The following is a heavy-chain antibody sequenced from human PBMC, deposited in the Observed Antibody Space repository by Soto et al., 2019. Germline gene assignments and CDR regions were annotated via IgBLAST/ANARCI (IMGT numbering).Heavy chain of an antibody. CDR3: AREVHGSSGAEGAFDI. CDR2: MNPNSGNT. J-gene: IGHJ3*02. Sequence: ASVKVSCKASGYTVTSYDINWVRQATGQGLEWMGWMNPNSGNTGYAQKFQGRVTMTRNTSISTDYMELSSLRSEDTAVYYCAREVHGSSGAEGAFDIWGQGTMVTVSS. V-gene: IGHV1-8*01. CDR1: GYTVTSYD. D-gene: IGHD3-22*01.